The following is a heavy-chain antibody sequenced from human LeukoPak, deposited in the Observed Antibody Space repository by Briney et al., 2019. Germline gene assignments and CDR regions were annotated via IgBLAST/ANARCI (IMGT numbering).Heavy chain of an antibody. D-gene: IGHD1-26*01. CDR1: GGSISSSSYF. CDR3: ASSRGSYYGTDAFDI. Sequence: SETLSLTCTVSGGSISSSSYFWGWVRQPPGKGLEWIGIIYYSGSAYYNPSLKSRVAISADRSKNQFSLKLSSVTAADTAVYYCASSRGSYYGTDAFDIWGQGTMVTVSS. CDR2: IYYSGSA. J-gene: IGHJ3*02. V-gene: IGHV4-39*07.